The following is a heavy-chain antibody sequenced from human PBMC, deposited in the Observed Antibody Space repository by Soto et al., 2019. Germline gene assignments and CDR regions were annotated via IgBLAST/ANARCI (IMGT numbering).Heavy chain of an antibody. Sequence: RPSLQPSEQGCGYHVSSYWLASARQETGKGLEWMRILYPDDSDIRDSRSFQGQVTISVDKSIRTAYLQRRSLTASDYAIYYCVTERETTMAYDAYDLWGHGTMVTVSS. CDR3: VTERETTMAYDAYDL. V-gene: IGHV5-51*01. D-gene: IGHD1-1*01. CDR2: LYPDDSDI. CDR1: GYHVSSYW. J-gene: IGHJ3*01.